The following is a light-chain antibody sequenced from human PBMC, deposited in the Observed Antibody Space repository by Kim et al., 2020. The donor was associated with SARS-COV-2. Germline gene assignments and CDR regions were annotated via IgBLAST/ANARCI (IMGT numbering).Light chain of an antibody. CDR2: GNS. J-gene: IGLJ2*01. V-gene: IGLV1-40*01. CDR3: QSYDSSLSGSV. CDR1: SSHIGAGVAVNH. Sequence: LSCTGSSSHIGAGVAVNHVNWYHQLPGPAPKPLIYGNSNRPSGVPDRFSGSKSGTSASLAITGLQAEDEADYYCQSYDSSLSGSVFGGGTQLTVL.